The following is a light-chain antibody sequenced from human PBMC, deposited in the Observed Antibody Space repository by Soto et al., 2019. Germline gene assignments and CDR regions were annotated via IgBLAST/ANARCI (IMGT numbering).Light chain of an antibody. CDR3: QQGYSNPRT. J-gene: IGKJ2*02. CDR1: QSISTY. CDR2: AAS. V-gene: IGKV1-39*01. Sequence: DIPLTQSPSSLSASVGDRVTITCRASQSISTYLNWYQQIPGKAPKLLIYAASTLQSGVPSRFSGGGSGTDITITISSLHPEDFATYFCQQGYSNPRTFGQGTKLEI.